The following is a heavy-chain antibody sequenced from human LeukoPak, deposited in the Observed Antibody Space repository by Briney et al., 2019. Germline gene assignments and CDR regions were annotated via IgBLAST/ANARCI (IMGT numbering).Heavy chain of an antibody. D-gene: IGHD3-22*01. Sequence: GGSLRLSCAASGFTFSNYSMNWVRQAPGKGLEWVSAISGSGGSTYYADSVKGRFTISRDNSKNTLYLQMNSLRAEDTAVYYCAKDDYYDSSGYYLFAFDIWGQGTMVTVSS. CDR2: ISGSGGST. J-gene: IGHJ3*02. CDR1: GFTFSNYS. CDR3: AKDDYYDSSGYYLFAFDI. V-gene: IGHV3-23*01.